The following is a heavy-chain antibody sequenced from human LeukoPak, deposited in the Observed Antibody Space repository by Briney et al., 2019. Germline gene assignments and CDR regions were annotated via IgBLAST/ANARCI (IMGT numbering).Heavy chain of an antibody. Sequence: DSVKGRFTISRDNSKNTLYLQMNNLRAEDTAVYYCARGGPEGGYYSPYYFDYWGQGTLVTVSS. V-gene: IGHV3-30*07. CDR3: ARGGPEGGYYSPYYFDY. J-gene: IGHJ4*02. D-gene: IGHD2-15*01.